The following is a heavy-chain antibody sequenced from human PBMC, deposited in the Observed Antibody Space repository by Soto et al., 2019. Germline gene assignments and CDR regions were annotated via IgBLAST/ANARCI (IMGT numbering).Heavy chain of an antibody. Sequence: TGGSLRLSCAASGFTFSNYAINWVRQSPGKGLEWVSVISTSGRDTEYADSVKGRFLISRDNAKRSLYLQMNSLRVEDTAVYYCARWLEVLTTSDSWGQGTLVTVSS. CDR3: ARWLEVLTTSDS. J-gene: IGHJ4*02. CDR1: GFTFSNYA. V-gene: IGHV3-21*01. CDR2: ISTSGRDT. D-gene: IGHD3-22*01.